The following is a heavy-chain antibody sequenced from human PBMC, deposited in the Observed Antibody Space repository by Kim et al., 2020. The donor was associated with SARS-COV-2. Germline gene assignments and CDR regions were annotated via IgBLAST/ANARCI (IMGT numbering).Heavy chain of an antibody. V-gene: IGHV3-23*01. CDR2: ISGSGGST. J-gene: IGHJ4*02. CDR1: GFTFSSYA. Sequence: GGSLRLSCAVSGFTFSSYAMSWVRQAPGKGLEWVSAISGSGGSTYYADSVKGRFTISRDNSKNTLYLQMNSLRAEDTAVYYCAKDGRITIFGVVITQTYYFDYGGQGTLVTVSS. CDR3: AKDGRITIFGVVITQTYYFDY. D-gene: IGHD3-3*01.